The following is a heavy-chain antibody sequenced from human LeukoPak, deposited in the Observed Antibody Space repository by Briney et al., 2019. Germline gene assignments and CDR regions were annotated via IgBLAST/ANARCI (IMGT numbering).Heavy chain of an antibody. Sequence: SETLSLTCTVSGGSISSGGSSWSWIRQPPGKGLEWIGYIYHSGTTYYNPSLKSRVTISMDRSKNQFSLRLSSVTAADTAAYYCARGLRDGYNPYYFNYWGQGTTVTVSS. CDR2: IYHSGTT. J-gene: IGHJ4*03. D-gene: IGHD5-24*01. V-gene: IGHV4-30-2*01. CDR3: ARGLRDGYNPYYFNY. CDR1: GGSISSGGSS.